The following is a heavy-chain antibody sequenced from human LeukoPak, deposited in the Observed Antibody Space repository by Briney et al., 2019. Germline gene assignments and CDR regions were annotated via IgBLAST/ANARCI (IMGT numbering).Heavy chain of an antibody. J-gene: IGHJ6*03. Sequence: GGSLRLSCAASGFSFSVYWMHWVRQAPGKGLEWVSSITSTSSYIYYADSVKGRFTISRDNAKSSLYLQMNSLRDEDTAVYYCARDPYSGSYGDYYYYYMDVWGKGTTVTISS. V-gene: IGHV3-21*01. CDR1: GFSFSVYW. CDR3: ARDPYSGSYGDYYYYYMDV. D-gene: IGHD1-26*01. CDR2: ITSTSSYI.